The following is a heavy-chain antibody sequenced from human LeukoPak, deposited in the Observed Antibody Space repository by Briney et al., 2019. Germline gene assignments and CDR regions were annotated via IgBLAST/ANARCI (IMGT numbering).Heavy chain of an antibody. CDR2: IYHSGST. Sequence: PSETLSLTCAVSGYSISSGYYWGWIRQPPGKGLEWIGSIYHSGSTYYNPSLKSRVTTSVDTSKNQFSLKLSSVTAADTAVYYCARIPSIAAAGPYYFDYWGQGTLVTVSS. J-gene: IGHJ4*02. CDR1: GYSISSGYY. D-gene: IGHD6-13*01. V-gene: IGHV4-38-2*01. CDR3: ARIPSIAAAGPYYFDY.